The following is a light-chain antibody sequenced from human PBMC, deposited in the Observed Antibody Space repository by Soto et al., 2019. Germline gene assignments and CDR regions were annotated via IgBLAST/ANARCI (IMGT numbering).Light chain of an antibody. V-gene: IGKV1-5*01. CDR1: QSISSW. Sequence: DIQMTQSPSTLSASVGDRVTITCRASQSISSWLAWYQQKPGKAPKLLIYDASSLESGVPSRFSGSGSGTEFTLTISSLQPDDFASYYYQQYNSYSFGQGTKVEIK. CDR2: DAS. CDR3: QQYNSYS. J-gene: IGKJ1*01.